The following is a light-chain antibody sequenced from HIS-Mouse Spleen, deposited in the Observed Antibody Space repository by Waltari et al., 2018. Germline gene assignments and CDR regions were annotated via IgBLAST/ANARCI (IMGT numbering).Light chain of an antibody. CDR3: AAWDDSLNGWV. J-gene: IGLJ3*02. Sequence: QSVLTQPPSASRTPGHSVTIACSGSSSHIGRNTVNRYPHLPRTAPKHLIYSDKQRPSGVPDRFSGSKSGTSASLAISGLQSEDEADYYCAAWDDSLNGWVFGGGTKLTVL. CDR2: SDK. V-gene: IGLV1-44*01. CDR1: SSHIGRNT.